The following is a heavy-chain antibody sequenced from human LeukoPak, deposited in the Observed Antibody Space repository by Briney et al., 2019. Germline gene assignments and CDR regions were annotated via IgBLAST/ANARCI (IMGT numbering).Heavy chain of an antibody. V-gene: IGHV4-59*08. D-gene: IGHD2-21*02. CDR3: ARHAYCGGDCFGGAFEI. J-gene: IGHJ3*02. Sequence: PSETLSLTCTVSGGSISYYYWSWIRQPPGKGLEWLGYVYYSGSTSYNPSLKRRVTISLDTSKHQFPLELNSLTAADTAVYYCARHAYCGGDCFGGAFEIWGQGTMVTVSS. CDR1: GGSISYYY. CDR2: VYYSGST.